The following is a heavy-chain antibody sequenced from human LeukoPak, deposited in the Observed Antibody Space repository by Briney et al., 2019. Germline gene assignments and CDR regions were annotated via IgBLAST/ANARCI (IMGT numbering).Heavy chain of an antibody. Sequence: TGGSLRLSCAASGFTFSNAWMSWVRQAPGRGLEWVSATGSNGVTYYADSVKGRFTISRDNSKNALYLQMNGLRADDTAVYYCGIRDTSDYYVFWGQGTLVTVSS. CDR3: GIRDTSDYYVF. D-gene: IGHD3-22*01. CDR2: TGSNGVT. V-gene: IGHV3-23*01. CDR1: GFTFSNAW. J-gene: IGHJ4*02.